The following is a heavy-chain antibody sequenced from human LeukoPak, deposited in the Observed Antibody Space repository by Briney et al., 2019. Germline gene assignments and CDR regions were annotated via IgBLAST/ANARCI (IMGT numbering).Heavy chain of an antibody. J-gene: IGHJ6*03. D-gene: IGHD6-13*01. V-gene: IGHV1-46*01. CDR3: ARKAVAAAAKERHYYYYYYYMDV. CDR2: INPSGGST. Sequence: ASVKVSCKASGYTFTSYYMHWVRQAPGQGLEWMGIINPSGGSTSYAQKFQGRVTITADESTSTAYMELSSLRSEDTAVYYCARKAVAAAAKERHYYYYYYYMDVWGKGTTVTISS. CDR1: GYTFTSYY.